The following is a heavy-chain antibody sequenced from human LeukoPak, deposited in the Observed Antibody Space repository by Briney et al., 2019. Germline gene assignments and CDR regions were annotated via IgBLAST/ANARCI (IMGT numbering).Heavy chain of an antibody. D-gene: IGHD3-22*01. V-gene: IGHV4-31*03. CDR2: IYYSGST. J-gene: IGHJ3*02. CDR3: ARVGITMIVADDAFDI. Sequence: PSETLSLTRTVSGGSISSGGYYWSWIRQHPGKGLEWIGYIYYSGSTYYNPSLKSRVTISVDTSKNQFSLKLSSVTAADTAVYYCARVGITMIVADDAFDIWGQGTMVTVSS. CDR1: GGSISSGGYY.